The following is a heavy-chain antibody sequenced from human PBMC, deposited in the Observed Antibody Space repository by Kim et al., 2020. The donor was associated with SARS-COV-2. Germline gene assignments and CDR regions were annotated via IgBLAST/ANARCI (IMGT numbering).Heavy chain of an antibody. CDR1: GGSISSGDYY. V-gene: IGHV4-30-4*01. CDR2: IYYSGST. Sequence: SETLSLTCTVSGGSISSGDYYWSWIRQPPGKGLEWIGYIYYSGSTYYNPSLKSRVTISVDTSKNQFSLKLSSVTAADTAVYYCARVGRSHYDFWSGYYYFDYWGQGTLVTVSS. J-gene: IGHJ4*02. D-gene: IGHD3-3*01. CDR3: ARVGRSHYDFWSGYYYFDY.